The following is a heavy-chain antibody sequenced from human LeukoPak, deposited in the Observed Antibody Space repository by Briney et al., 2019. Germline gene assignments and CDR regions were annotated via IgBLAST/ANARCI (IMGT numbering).Heavy chain of an antibody. V-gene: IGHV3-23*01. J-gene: IGHJ4*02. CDR2: IGGGGGST. CDR1: GFTFSNYA. D-gene: IGHD6-19*01. Sequence: GGSLRLSCAASGFTFSNYAMNWVRQAPGKGLEWVSAIGGGGGSTYYADSVKGRFTISRDNSKNTLYLQMNSLRAEDTAVYYCARAPGPSIAVAGMGYFDYWGQGTLVTVSS. CDR3: ARAPGPSIAVAGMGYFDY.